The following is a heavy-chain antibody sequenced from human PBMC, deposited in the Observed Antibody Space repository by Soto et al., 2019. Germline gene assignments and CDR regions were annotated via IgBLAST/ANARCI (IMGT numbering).Heavy chain of an antibody. D-gene: IGHD4-17*01. J-gene: IGHJ4*02. CDR1: GYTFTRYG. V-gene: IGHV1-18*01. Sequence: ASVKVSCKASGYTFTRYGFSWVRQAPGQRLEWMGWISGYNENPNYAQKFQGRVTLTTDTSTSTAYMELRSLRSDDTALYYCARDNHGDYPEYWGLGTPVTASS. CDR2: ISGYNENP. CDR3: ARDNHGDYPEY.